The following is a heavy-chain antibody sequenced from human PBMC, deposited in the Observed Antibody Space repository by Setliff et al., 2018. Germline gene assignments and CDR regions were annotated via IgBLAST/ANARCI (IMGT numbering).Heavy chain of an antibody. J-gene: IGHJ5*02. CDR2: ITRKDDGGTT. CDR1: GITFGDYA. V-gene: IGHV3-49*03. CDR3: ARDVYDFRTGLADP. D-gene: IGHD3-3*01. Sequence: GSLRLSCTASGITFGDYAMSWFRQGPGKGLEWVGFITRKDDGGTTEYAASVNGRFTISRDNAKNSLYLQMNSLRAEDTAVYYCARDVYDFRTGLADPWGQGTLVTVSS.